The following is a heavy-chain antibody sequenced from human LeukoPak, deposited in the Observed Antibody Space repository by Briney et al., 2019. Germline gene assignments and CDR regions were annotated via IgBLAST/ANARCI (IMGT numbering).Heavy chain of an antibody. CDR2: IKEDGSEK. V-gene: IGHV3-7*01. Sequence: GGSLRLSCVASGFTFSNYWMTWVRQAPGKGLEWVANIKEDGSEKNYADSVKGRFTISRDNAKNSLYLQMNSLRDEDTAVYYCARARYSDFWGQGTLVTVSS. J-gene: IGHJ4*02. CDR3: ARARYSDF. CDR1: GFTFSNYW.